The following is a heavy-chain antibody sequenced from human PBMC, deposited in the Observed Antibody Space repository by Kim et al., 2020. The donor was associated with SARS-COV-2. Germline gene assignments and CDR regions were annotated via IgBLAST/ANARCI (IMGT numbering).Heavy chain of an antibody. V-gene: IGHV1-46*01. Sequence: GSTSYAQKFQGRVNMARDTSTSTVYMELSSLRSEDTAVYYCARVYHGMDVWGQGTTVTVSS. CDR3: ARVYHGMDV. J-gene: IGHJ6*02. CDR2: GST.